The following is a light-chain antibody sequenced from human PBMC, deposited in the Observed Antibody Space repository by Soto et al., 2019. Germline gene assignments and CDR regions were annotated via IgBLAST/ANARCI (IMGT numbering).Light chain of an antibody. CDR1: SSEVGGYNY. CDR3: SSYTSSSTPLYV. V-gene: IGLV2-14*03. Sequence: SARTEPASVSGSAGEAIIISSTGTSSEVGGYNYVSWYQQHPGKAHKLMIYDFSNRPSGVSNRFFGSKSGNTASLTISGLQAEYEADYYCSSYTSSSTPLYVFGTGTKVTVL. J-gene: IGLJ1*01. CDR2: DFS.